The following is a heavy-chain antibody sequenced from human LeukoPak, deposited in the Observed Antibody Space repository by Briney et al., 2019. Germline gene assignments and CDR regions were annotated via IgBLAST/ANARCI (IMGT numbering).Heavy chain of an antibody. V-gene: IGHV3-23*01. CDR3: AKRNTMIVVVSTYYGMDV. Sequence: GGSLRLSCAASGFTFSSYAMSWVRQAPGKGVEWVSAISGSGGSTYYADSVKGRFTISRDNSKNTLYLQMNSLRAEDTAVYYCAKRNTMIVVVSTYYGMDVWGQGTTVTVSS. CDR1: GFTFSSYA. J-gene: IGHJ6*02. CDR2: ISGSGGST. D-gene: IGHD3-22*01.